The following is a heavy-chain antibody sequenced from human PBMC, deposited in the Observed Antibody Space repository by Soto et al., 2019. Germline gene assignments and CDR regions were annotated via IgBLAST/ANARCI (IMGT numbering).Heavy chain of an antibody. CDR1: GFSLSTSGVG. Sequence: QITLKESGPTLVKPTQTLTLTCTFSGFSLSTSGVGVGWIRQPPGKALEWLALIYWDDDKRYSPSLKSRLTITKDTSKNQVVLTMTNMDPVDTATYYCARGSGIAAAGLFDYWGQGTLVTFSS. CDR2: IYWDDDK. J-gene: IGHJ4*02. V-gene: IGHV2-5*02. CDR3: ARGSGIAAAGLFDY. D-gene: IGHD6-13*01.